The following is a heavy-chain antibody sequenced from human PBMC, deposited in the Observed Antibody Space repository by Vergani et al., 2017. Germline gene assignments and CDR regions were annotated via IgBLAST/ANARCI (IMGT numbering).Heavy chain of an antibody. CDR3: ARGTRDTPSSLDY. CDR2: TWYEGNNN. Sequence: QVQLVESGGGVVQPGRSLRLSCTPSSFKLGDYGMHWVRQVPGRGLEWVSMTWYEGNNNYYADSVKGRFTISKDISKNTLYLQMNSLRGDDTAVYYCARGTRDTPSSLDYWGQGTLVTVSS. J-gene: IGHJ4*02. CDR1: SFKLGDYG. D-gene: IGHD1-7*01. V-gene: IGHV3-33*01.